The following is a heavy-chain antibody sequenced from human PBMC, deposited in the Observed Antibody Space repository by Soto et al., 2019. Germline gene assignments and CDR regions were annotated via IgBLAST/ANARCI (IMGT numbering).Heavy chain of an antibody. Sequence: QVQLQESGPGLVKPSETLSLTCTISGGAISSGRYDWRWIRQAPGKRMEWVGNLQSTRTTYYRSRLKSRATMSVDGSKNQLSLILTSVTAADTAVYYCGRTDDKGAWAACFWGQGTLVTVSS. CDR1: GGAISSGRYD. CDR2: LQSTRTT. CDR3: GRTDDKGAWAACF. J-gene: IGHJ4*02. D-gene: IGHD3-22*01. V-gene: IGHV4-61*01.